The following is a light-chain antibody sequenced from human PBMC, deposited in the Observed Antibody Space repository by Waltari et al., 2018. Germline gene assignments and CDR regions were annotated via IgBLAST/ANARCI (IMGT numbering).Light chain of an antibody. Sequence: EIVLTQSPATLSLSPGERVTLSCRASQSVSSYLAWYQQKPGQAPRLLIFDASNRATGIPARFSGSGSGTDFSLTINSLEPEDFAVYYCQQRSNWPPMYTFGQGTKLEIK. V-gene: IGKV3-11*01. CDR2: DAS. CDR3: QQRSNWPPMYT. CDR1: QSVSSY. J-gene: IGKJ2*01.